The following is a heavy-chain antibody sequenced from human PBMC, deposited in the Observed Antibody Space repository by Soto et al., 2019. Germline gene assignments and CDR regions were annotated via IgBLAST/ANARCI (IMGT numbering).Heavy chain of an antibody. CDR1: GFTFSIYN. CDR3: AREEVATKIHARDYYYYYGMDV. J-gene: IGHJ6*02. D-gene: IGHD5-12*01. CDR2: ISYDGSNK. V-gene: IGHV3-30-3*01. Sequence: GGSLRLSWAASGFTFSIYNMRWVRQAPGKGLEWVAVISYDGSNKYYADSVKGRFTISRDNSKNTLYLQMNSLRAEDTAVYYCAREEVATKIHARDYYYYYGMDVWGQGTTVTVSS.